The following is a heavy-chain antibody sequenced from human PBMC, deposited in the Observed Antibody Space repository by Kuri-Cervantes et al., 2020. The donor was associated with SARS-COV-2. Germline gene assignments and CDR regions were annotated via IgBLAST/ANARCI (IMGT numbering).Heavy chain of an antibody. CDR1: GFTFSSYS. Sequence: GESLKISCAASGFTFSSYSMHWVRQATGKGLEWVSAIGTAGDTYYPGSVKGQFTISRDNSKNTLYLQMNSLRAEDTAVYYCARDSNIAAPQLGYYYYYMDVWGKGTTVTVSS. CDR3: ARDSNIAAPQLGYYYYYMDV. D-gene: IGHD6-13*01. V-gene: IGHV3-13*01. J-gene: IGHJ6*03. CDR2: IGTAGDT.